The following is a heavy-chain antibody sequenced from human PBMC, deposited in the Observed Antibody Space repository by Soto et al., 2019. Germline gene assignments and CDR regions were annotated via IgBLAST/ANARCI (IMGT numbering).Heavy chain of an antibody. D-gene: IGHD2-2*01. CDR3: ARDFVRYQLLGEGENWFDP. J-gene: IGHJ5*02. CDR2: IWYDGSNK. V-gene: IGHV3-33*01. Sequence: GGSLRLSCAASGFTFSSYGMHWVRQAPGKGLEWVAVIWYDGSNKYYADSVKGRFTISRDNSKNTLYLQMNSLRAEDTAVYYCARDFVRYQLLGEGENWFDPWGQGTLVTVSS. CDR1: GFTFSSYG.